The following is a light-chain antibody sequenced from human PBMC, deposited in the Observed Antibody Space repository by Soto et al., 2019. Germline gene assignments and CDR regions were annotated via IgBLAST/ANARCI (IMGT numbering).Light chain of an antibody. CDR3: SSYTFTSTLYV. CDR1: SSDVGGHNY. J-gene: IGLJ1*01. Sequence: QSVLTQPASVSGSPGQSITISCNGSSSDVGGHNYVSWYQQHPGKAPKLMIYEVTKRPSGVSNRFSGSKSGNTASLTISGLQAEDEADYYCSSYTFTSTLYVFGTGTKVTVL. CDR2: EVT. V-gene: IGLV2-14*01.